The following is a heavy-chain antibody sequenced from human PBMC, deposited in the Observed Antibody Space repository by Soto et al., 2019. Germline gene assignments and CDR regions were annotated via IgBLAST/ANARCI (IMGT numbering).Heavy chain of an antibody. CDR3: ARGVTTVTTFDY. CDR2: IYYTGLS. V-gene: IGHV4-59*01. D-gene: IGHD4-17*01. Sequence: PSETLSLTCTVSGGSISSYYWSWIRQPPGKGLEWIGYIYYTGLSNSNPSLNSRVTMSVDTSKNQFSLKLSSVTAADTAVYYCARGVTTVTTFDYWCQGTLLTISS. CDR1: GGSISSYY. J-gene: IGHJ4*02.